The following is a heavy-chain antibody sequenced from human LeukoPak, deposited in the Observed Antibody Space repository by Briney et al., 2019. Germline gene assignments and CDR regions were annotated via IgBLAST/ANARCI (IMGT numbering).Heavy chain of an antibody. CDR1: GFTFSSYW. CDR3: ARDLHYYGSGSYAFDI. V-gene: IGHV3-7*01. Sequence: GGSLRLSCAASGFTFSSYWMSWVRQAPGKGLEWVANIKQGGSEKYYVDSVKGRFTISRDNAKNSLYLQMNSLRAEDTAVYYCARDLHYYGSGSYAFDIWGQGTMVTVSS. CDR2: IKQGGSEK. J-gene: IGHJ3*02. D-gene: IGHD3-10*01.